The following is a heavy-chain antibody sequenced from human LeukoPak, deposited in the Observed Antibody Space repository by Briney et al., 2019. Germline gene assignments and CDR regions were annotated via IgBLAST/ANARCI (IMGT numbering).Heavy chain of an antibody. CDR1: GGSFSDCY. V-gene: IGHV4-34*01. CDR3: ARALTTVTTFHYFYYGMDV. Sequence: SETLSLTCAVYGGSFSDCYWSWIRQPPGKGLEWIGEINHSGSTNYNPSLKSRVTISVDTSKNQFSLKLSSVTAADTAVYFCARALTTVTTFHYFYYGMDVWGQGTTVTVSS. CDR2: INHSGST. D-gene: IGHD4-11*01. J-gene: IGHJ6*02.